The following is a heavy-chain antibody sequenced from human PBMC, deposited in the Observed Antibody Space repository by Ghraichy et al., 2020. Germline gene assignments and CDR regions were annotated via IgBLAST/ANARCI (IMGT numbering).Heavy chain of an antibody. CDR1: GGSFSGYY. D-gene: IGHD2-15*01. V-gene: IGHV4-34*01. CDR3: ARGPYCSGGSCYPPYYYYGMDV. Sequence: SETLSLTCAVYGGSFSGYYWSWIRQPPGKGLEWIGEINHSGSTNYNPSLKSRVTISVDTSKNQFSLKLSSVTAADTAVYYCARGPYCSGGSCYPPYYYYGMDVWGQGTTVTVSS. J-gene: IGHJ6*02. CDR2: INHSGST.